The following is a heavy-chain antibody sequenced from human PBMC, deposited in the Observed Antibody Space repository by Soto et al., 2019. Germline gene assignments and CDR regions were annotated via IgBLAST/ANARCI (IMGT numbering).Heavy chain of an antibody. CDR1: GFTFSSYA. D-gene: IGHD2-15*01. V-gene: IGHV3-23*01. J-gene: IGHJ5*02. CDR2: ISGSGGST. CDR3: AKVPLVVAALGVWFDP. Sequence: GGSLRLSCAASGFTFSSYAMSWVRQAPGKGLEWVSAISGSGGSTYYADSVKGRFTISRDNSKNTLYLQMNSLRAEDTAVYYCAKVPLVVAALGVWFDPWGQGTLVTVSS.